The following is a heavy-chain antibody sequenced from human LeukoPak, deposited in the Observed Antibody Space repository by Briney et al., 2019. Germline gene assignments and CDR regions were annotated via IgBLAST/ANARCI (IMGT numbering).Heavy chain of an antibody. J-gene: IGHJ5*02. CDR2: IKQDGSEK. CDR3: ARGASGIQIWFFDP. D-gene: IGHD5-18*01. V-gene: IGHV3-7*01. CDR1: QFTFNGSG. Sequence: GGSLRLSCADSQFTFNGSGMNWVRQAPGKGLEWVANIKQDGSEKYYVDSVKGRFTISRDNAKKSLYLEMNSLRAEDTAVYYCARGASGIQIWFFDPWGQGTLVTVSS.